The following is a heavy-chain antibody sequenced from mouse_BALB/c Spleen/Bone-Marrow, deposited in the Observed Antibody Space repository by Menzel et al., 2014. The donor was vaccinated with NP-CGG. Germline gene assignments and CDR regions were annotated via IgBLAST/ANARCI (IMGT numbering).Heavy chain of an antibody. CDR3: VRAPPSAAVVTRDY. J-gene: IGHJ2*01. V-gene: IGHV1S29*02. D-gene: IGHD2-1*01. CDR1: GYPFTDYN. CDR2: IYPHTSDT. Sequence: VQLQQSGPELVKPGASVKISCKASGYPFTDYNMHWVKQSHGKSLEWIGYIYPHTSDTGYNQKFRNKATLTVDISSSTAYMVLRSLTSEDSAVYYCVRAPPSAAVVTRDYWGQGTALTVSS.